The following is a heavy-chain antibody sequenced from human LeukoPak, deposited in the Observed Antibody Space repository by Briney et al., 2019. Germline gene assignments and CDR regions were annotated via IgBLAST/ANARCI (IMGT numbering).Heavy chain of an antibody. V-gene: IGHV3-23*01. CDR1: GFPFSSYA. J-gene: IGHJ6*03. CDR2: ISGSGGST. D-gene: IGHD3-9*01. CDR3: VKGAGYSYCYYYYYLDV. Sequence: GGSLRLSCAASGFPFSSYAMSWVRQAPGKGLEGVSSISGSGGSTYYADAVKGRFTISRDNSKNTLYLQMNSLRAEDTAVYYCVKGAGYSYCYYYYYLDVWGKGTTVTVSS.